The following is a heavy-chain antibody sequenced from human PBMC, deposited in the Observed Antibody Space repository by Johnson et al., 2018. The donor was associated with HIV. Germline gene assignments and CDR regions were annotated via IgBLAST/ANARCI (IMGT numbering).Heavy chain of an antibody. V-gene: IGHV3-15*01. CDR1: GFTFSNAW. CDR2: IKSKTDGGTP. D-gene: IGHD1-7*01. CDR3: TTTNLELRDDAFDI. Sequence: VQLVESGGGLVKPGGSLRLSCAASGFTFSNAWMSWVRQAPGKGLEWVCRIKSKTDGGTPDYAAPVKGSFTISRDDSKNTLYLQMNSRKTEDTAVYYCTTTNLELRDDAFDIWGQGTMVTVSS. J-gene: IGHJ3*02.